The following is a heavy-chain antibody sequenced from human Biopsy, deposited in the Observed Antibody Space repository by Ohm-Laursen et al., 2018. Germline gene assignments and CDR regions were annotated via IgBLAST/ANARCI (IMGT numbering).Heavy chain of an antibody. J-gene: IGHJ6*02. CDR1: GGSISSDY. CDR2: IYYSGST. CDR3: ARATNSTGWPYYYFYGMDV. V-gene: IGHV4-59*01. Sequence: GTLSLTCTVSGGSISSDYWSWIRQPPGKGLEWIGYIYYSGSTNYNPSLKSRVTISVDTSKNRFSLRLNSVTAADTAVYYCARATNSTGWPYYYFYGMDVWGQGTTVTVSS. D-gene: IGHD2/OR15-2a*01.